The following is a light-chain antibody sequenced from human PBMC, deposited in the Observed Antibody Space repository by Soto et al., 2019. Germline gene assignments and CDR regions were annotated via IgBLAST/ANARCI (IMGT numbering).Light chain of an antibody. Sequence: QSALTQPPSASGSPGQSVTISCTVTSSDVGGYNYVSWYQQHPGKAPKLMIYEVSKRPSGVPDRFSGSKSGNTASLTVSGLQAEDEADYYCSSYAGNNGDVFGTGTKVTVL. J-gene: IGLJ1*01. CDR2: EVS. V-gene: IGLV2-8*01. CDR1: SSDVGGYNY. CDR3: SSYAGNNGDV.